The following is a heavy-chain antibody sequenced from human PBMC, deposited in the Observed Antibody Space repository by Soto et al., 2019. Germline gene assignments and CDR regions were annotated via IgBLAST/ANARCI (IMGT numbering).Heavy chain of an antibody. D-gene: IGHD3-9*01. V-gene: IGHV1-8*01. CDR1: GYTFTNYD. CDR3: ARGGTAHYDFLSDPRVDWLAS. Sequence: VQLLQSGAEVKRPGASVKVSCRASGYTFTNYDVSWVRQAAGQGLEWMGWLSPATRKTKTTYLPQFRDSVSMTWDTSVATSYLEVLDLTSDDTAVYYCARGGTAHYDFLSDPRVDWLASWGQGTLVTVSS. J-gene: IGHJ5*01. CDR2: LSPATRKTKT.